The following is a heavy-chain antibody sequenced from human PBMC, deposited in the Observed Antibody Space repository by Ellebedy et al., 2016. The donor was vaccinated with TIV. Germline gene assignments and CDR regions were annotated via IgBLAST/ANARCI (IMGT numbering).Heavy chain of an antibody. J-gene: IGHJ4*02. CDR2: IKQDASER. D-gene: IGHD6-19*01. CDR1: GFTFSNYW. CDR3: ARDQWLGRAYYFDY. V-gene: IGHV3-7*01. Sequence: GGSLRLSCAASGFTFSNYWMSWVRQAPGKGLEWVANIKQDASERYYVDSVKGRFSISRDNAKNSIYLQMNSLRDEDTAVYYCARDQWLGRAYYFDYWGQGTLVTVSS.